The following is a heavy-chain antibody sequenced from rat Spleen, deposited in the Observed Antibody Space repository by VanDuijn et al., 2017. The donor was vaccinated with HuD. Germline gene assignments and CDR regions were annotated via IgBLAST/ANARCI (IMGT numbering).Heavy chain of an antibody. CDR3: ARDYPGVMDA. Sequence: EVQLVESGGGLVQPGRSLKLSCAASGFTFSNYDMAWVRKAPTKGLEWIASISTGGGNTYYRDSVKGRFTISRDNAKNTQYLQMDSLRSEDTATYYCARDYPGVMDAWGQGASVTVSS. CDR2: ISTGGGNT. CDR1: GFTFSNYD. D-gene: IGHD1-4*01. J-gene: IGHJ4*01. V-gene: IGHV5S13*01.